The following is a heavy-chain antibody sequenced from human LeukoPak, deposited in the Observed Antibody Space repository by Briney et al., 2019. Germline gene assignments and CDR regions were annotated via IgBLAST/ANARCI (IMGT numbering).Heavy chain of an antibody. Sequence: KPSETLSLTCTVSGGSISGYYWSWIRQPAGKGLDWIGRIYTSGSTNYNPSLKSRVTMSVDRSKKQFSLKLSSVTAADTAVYYCARDGWTNSLDYWGQGTLVTVSS. CDR3: ARDGWTNSLDY. V-gene: IGHV4-4*07. CDR2: IYTSGST. J-gene: IGHJ4*02. CDR1: GGSISGYY. D-gene: IGHD2-2*03.